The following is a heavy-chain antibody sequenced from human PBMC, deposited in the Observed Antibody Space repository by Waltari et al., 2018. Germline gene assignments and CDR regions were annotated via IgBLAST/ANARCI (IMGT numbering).Heavy chain of an antibody. V-gene: IGHV1-24*01. D-gene: IGHD3-22*01. Sequence: QVQLVQSGAEVKKPGASVKVSCKVSGYTLTELSMHWVRPAPGTGLEWMGGFEPEDGETIYAQKFQGRVTMTEDTSTDTAYMELSSLRSEDTAVYYCATAKYYYDSSGYYYSGFDYWGQGTLVTVSS. CDR1: GYTLTELS. CDR2: FEPEDGET. CDR3: ATAKYYYDSSGYYYSGFDY. J-gene: IGHJ4*02.